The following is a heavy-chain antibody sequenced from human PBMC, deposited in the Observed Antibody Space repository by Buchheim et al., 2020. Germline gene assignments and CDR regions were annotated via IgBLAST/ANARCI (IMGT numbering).Heavy chain of an antibody. CDR1: GFTFTSYL. CDR3: AEVGSSAYFFES. V-gene: IGHV3-23*01. J-gene: IGHJ4*02. Sequence: EVGLLESGGSLAQPGGSLILSCAASGFTFTSYLMMWVRQGPGTGLECVSTINGRGDNTYYADSVKGRFIIHRVPSRNTIYLRMDSLRVEDTAIYYCAEVGSSAYFFESWGRGTL. CDR2: INGRGDNT.